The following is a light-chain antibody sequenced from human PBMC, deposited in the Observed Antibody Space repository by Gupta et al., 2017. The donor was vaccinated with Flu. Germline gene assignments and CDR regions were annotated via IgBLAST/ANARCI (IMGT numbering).Light chain of an antibody. Sequence: GAWSALSCCDCPGVSSSIAEYQQKPCRSPRLLIHGASTRAMGIPATVRGSGSGTEFTLTISSLLSEAFVVYHGQQYMDWCRTFGQGTRVEIK. CDR2: GAS. CDR1: PGVSSS. V-gene: IGKV3-15*01. J-gene: IGKJ1*01. CDR3: QQYMDWCRT.